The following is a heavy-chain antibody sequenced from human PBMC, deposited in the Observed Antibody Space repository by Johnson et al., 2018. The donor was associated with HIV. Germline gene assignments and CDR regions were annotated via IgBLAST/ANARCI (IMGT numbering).Heavy chain of an antibody. D-gene: IGHD6-19*01. V-gene: IGHV3-30-3*01. J-gene: IGHJ3*02. Sequence: QVQLVESGGGVVQPGRSQRLSCAASGFPFRDSAMHWVRQAPGKGMEWVAVILFDGVYKHYAESVKGRFTISRDNAKNTLYLQMNSLSAEDTAVYFCARTLIAVAAAGNAFDIWGRGTMVTVSS. CDR3: ARTLIAVAAAGNAFDI. CDR2: ILFDGVYK. CDR1: GFPFRDSA.